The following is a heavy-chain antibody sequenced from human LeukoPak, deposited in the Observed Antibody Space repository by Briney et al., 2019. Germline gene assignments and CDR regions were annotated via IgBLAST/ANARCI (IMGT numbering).Heavy chain of an antibody. CDR2: TRNKANSYTT. CDR1: GFTFSDHY. V-gene: IGHV3-72*01. J-gene: IGHJ3*02. CDR3: ARSQINYDFWSGLSMGDAFDI. D-gene: IGHD3-3*01. Sequence: GGSLRLSCAASGFTFSDHYMDWVRQAPGKGLEWVGRTRNKANSYTTEYAASVKGRFTISRDDSKNSLYLQMNSLKTEDTAVYYCARSQINYDFWSGLSMGDAFDIWGQGTMVTVSS.